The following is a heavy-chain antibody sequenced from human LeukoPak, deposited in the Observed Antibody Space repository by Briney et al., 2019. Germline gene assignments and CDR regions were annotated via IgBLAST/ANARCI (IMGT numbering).Heavy chain of an antibody. D-gene: IGHD6-19*01. Sequence: GGSRRLSCAASGFTFSSCAMSWVRQAPGKGLEWVSAISGSGGSTYYADSVKGRFTISRDNSKDTLYLQMNRLRAEDTAVYYCAKGPLIEVAGTTWDYWGQGTLVTISS. CDR2: ISGSGGST. J-gene: IGHJ4*02. V-gene: IGHV3-23*01. CDR1: GFTFSSCA. CDR3: AKGPLIEVAGTTWDY.